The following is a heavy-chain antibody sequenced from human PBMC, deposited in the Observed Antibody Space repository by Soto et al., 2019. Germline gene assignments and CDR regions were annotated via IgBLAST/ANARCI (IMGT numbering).Heavy chain of an antibody. CDR2: ISYDGSNK. V-gene: IGHV3-30*18. CDR1: GFTFSHYG. Sequence: QVQLVESGGGVVQPGGSLRLSCAASGFTFSHYGMHWVRQAPVKGLEWVAVISYDGSNKYYPDSVKGRFTISRDNSKNTLSLQMNSLRTEDTAVYYCAKDLAGTAMVMVYYYYGMDVWGQGTTVTVSS. CDR3: AKDLAGTAMVMVYYYYGMDV. J-gene: IGHJ6*02. D-gene: IGHD5-18*01.